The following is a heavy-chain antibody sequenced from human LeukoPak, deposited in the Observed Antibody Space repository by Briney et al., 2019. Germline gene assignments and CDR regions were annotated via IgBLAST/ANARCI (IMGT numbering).Heavy chain of an antibody. CDR3: ARRPGDRSKDY. CDR2: INHSGST. D-gene: IGHD7-27*01. CDR1: GGSFSGYY. V-gene: IGHV4-34*01. J-gene: IGHJ4*02. Sequence: PSETLSLTCAVYGGSFSGYYWSWIRQPPGKGLEWIGEINHSGSTNYNPSLKSRVTISVDTSKNQFSLKLSSVTAADTAVYCCARRPGDRSKDYWGQGTLVTVSS.